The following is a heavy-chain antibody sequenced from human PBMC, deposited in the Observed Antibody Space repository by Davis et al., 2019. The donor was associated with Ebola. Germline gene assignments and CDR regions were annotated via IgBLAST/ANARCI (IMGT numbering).Heavy chain of an antibody. D-gene: IGHD3-16*01. CDR1: GYTFTSYG. Sequence: ASVKVSCKASGYTFTSYGISWVRQAPGQGLEWMGWISAYNGNTNYAQKLQGRVTMTTDTSTSTAYMELRSLRSDDTAVYYCARVFGGRVARSIKYYYGMDVWGQGTTVTVSS. V-gene: IGHV1-18*01. J-gene: IGHJ6*02. CDR2: ISAYNGNT. CDR3: ARVFGGRVARSIKYYYGMDV.